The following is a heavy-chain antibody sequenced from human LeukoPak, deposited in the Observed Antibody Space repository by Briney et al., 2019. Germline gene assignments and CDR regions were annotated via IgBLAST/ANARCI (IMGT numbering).Heavy chain of an antibody. CDR2: MNPNSGNT. V-gene: IGHV1-8*02. CDR1: GGTFSSYA. D-gene: IGHD3-10*01. CDR3: ARVQRVKFPLKYYFDY. J-gene: IGHJ4*02. Sequence: ASVKVSCKASGGTFSSYAISWVRQATGQGLEWMGWMNPNSGNTGYAQKFQGRVTMTRSTSISTAYMELSSLRSEDTAVYYCARVQRVKFPLKYYFDYWGQGTVVTVSS.